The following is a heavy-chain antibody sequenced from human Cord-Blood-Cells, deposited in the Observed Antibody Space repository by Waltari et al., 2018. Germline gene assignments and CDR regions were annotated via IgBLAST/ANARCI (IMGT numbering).Heavy chain of an antibody. Sequence: QVQLQQWGAGLLTPSETLSLTCAVYGGSFSGYYWSWIRQPRGKGLVWIGEINHSGRTNDNPSLKSRVTISVETSKNQFSLKLSSVAAADTAVYYCARFRGSGSYWYFDLWGRGTLVTVSS. CDR3: ARFRGSGSYWYFDL. CDR1: GGSFSGYY. J-gene: IGHJ2*01. V-gene: IGHV4-34*01. D-gene: IGHD3-10*01. CDR2: INHSGRT.